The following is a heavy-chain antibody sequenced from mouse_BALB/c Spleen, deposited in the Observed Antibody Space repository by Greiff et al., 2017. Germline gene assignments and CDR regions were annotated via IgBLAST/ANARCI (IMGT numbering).Heavy chain of an antibody. D-gene: IGHD2-1*01. CDR2: IYPGDGDT. Sequence: QVQLQQPGAELVKPGASVKLSCKASGYAFSSYWMNWVKQRPGQGLEWIGQIYPGDGDTNYNGKFKGKATLTADKSSSTAYMQLSSLTSEDSAVYFCAREVYYGKGDFDYWGQGTTLTVSS. V-gene: IGHV1-80*01. J-gene: IGHJ2*01. CDR1: GYAFSSYW. CDR3: AREVYYGKGDFDY.